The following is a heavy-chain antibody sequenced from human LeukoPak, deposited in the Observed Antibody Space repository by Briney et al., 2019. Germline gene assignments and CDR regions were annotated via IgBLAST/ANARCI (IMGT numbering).Heavy chain of an antibody. CDR2: ISSDGSNK. J-gene: IGHJ4*02. D-gene: IGHD2-2*01. Sequence: PGGSLRLSCAASGFTFSNYDMHWVRQAPGKGLEWVAIISSDGSNKYYADSVKGRFTISRDNSKDTLYLQMNSLRAEDTAVYYCVKDHCSDTTCYADPYFEHWGQGTLVTVSS. V-gene: IGHV3-30*18. CDR3: VKDHCSDTTCYADPYFEH. CDR1: GFTFSNYD.